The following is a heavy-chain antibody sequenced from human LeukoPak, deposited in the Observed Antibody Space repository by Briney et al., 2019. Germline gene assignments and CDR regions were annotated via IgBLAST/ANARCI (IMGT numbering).Heavy chain of an antibody. D-gene: IGHD3-22*01. Sequence: SETLSLTCTVSGGSISSSSYYWGWIRQPPGEGLEWIGSIYYSGSTYYNPSLKSRVTISVDTSKNQFSLKLSSVTAADTAVYYCASFDYYEDTNWFDPWGQGTLVTVSS. CDR1: GGSISSSSYY. CDR3: ASFDYYEDTNWFDP. J-gene: IGHJ5*02. CDR2: IYYSGST. V-gene: IGHV4-39*07.